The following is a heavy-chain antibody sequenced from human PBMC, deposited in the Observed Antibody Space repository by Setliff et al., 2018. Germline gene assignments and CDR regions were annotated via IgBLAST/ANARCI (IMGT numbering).Heavy chain of an antibody. D-gene: IGHD6-13*01. CDR3: AREAQQLVWFDP. V-gene: IGHV1-69*13. Sequence: SVQVSRKSSGYTFTGYYMHWVRQAPGQGLEWMGGSIPIFGTANYAQKFQGRVTITADESTSTAYMELSSLRSEDTAVYYCAREAQQLVWFDPWGQGTLVTVSS. J-gene: IGHJ5*02. CDR1: GYTFTGYY. CDR2: SIPIFGTA.